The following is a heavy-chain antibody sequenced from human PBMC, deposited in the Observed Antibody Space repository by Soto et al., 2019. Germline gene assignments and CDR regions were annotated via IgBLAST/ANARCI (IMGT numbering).Heavy chain of an antibody. CDR3: AKGRGDYGGGFDY. CDR1: GFTFSSYA. J-gene: IGHJ4*02. Sequence: GGSLRLSCAASGFTFSSYAMSWVRQAPGKGLEWVSAISGSGGSTYYADSVKGRLTISRDNSKNTLYLQMNSLRAEDTAVYYCAKGRGDYGGGFDYWGQGTLVTVSS. D-gene: IGHD4-17*01. V-gene: IGHV3-23*01. CDR2: ISGSGGST.